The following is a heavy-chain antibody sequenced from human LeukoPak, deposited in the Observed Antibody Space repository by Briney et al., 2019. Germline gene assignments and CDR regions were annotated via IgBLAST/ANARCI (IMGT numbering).Heavy chain of an antibody. CDR2: ISGSGGST. Sequence: GGPLRLSCAASEFTFSSYAMSWVRQAPGKGLEWVSAISGSGGSTYYADSVKGRFTISRDNSKNTLYLQMNSLRAEDTAVYYCVRGGASTWSWGQGTLVTVSS. CDR3: VRGGASTWS. CDR1: EFTFSSYA. D-gene: IGHD2-15*01. J-gene: IGHJ5*02. V-gene: IGHV3-23*01.